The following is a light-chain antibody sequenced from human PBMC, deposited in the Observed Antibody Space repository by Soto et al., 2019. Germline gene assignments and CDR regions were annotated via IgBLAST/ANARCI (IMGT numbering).Light chain of an antibody. J-gene: IGKJ1*01. CDR3: QQYNSYWT. V-gene: IGKV1-5*03. Sequence: IRTTQSPSSLSASTGDRVTITCRASQGISSYLAWYQQKPGKAPKLLIYKASSLESGVPSRFSGSGSGTEFTLTISSLQPDDFATYYCQQYNSYWTFGQGTKVDIK. CDR2: KAS. CDR1: QGISSY.